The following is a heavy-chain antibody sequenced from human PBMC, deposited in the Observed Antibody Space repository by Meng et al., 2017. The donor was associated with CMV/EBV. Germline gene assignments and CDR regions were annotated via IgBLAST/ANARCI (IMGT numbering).Heavy chain of an antibody. CDR1: GFTFSSYW. J-gene: IGHJ6*02. Sequence: GESLKISCASSGFTFSSYWMHWVRQAPGKGLVWVSRINSDGSSTSYADSVKGRFTISRDNAKNTLYLQMNSLRDEDTAVYYCARAQYCGGDCYSEGVDEYYYGMDVWGQGTTVTVSS. CDR3: ARAQYCGGDCYSEGVDEYYYGMDV. D-gene: IGHD2-21*01. V-gene: IGHV3-74*01. CDR2: INSDGSST.